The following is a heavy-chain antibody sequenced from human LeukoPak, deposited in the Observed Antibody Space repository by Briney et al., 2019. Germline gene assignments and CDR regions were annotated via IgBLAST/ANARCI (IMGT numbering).Heavy chain of an antibody. Sequence: GGSLRLSCAASGFTFSDYYMSWLRQAPGKGLEWVSYISSSGSTIYYADSVKGRFTISRDNAKNSLYLQMNSLRAEDTAVYYCARKGQRGYCSSTSCPPWYFDLWGRGTLVTVSS. V-gene: IGHV3-11*01. CDR2: ISSSGSTI. CDR1: GFTFSDYY. J-gene: IGHJ2*01. D-gene: IGHD2-2*01. CDR3: ARKGQRGYCSSTSCPPWYFDL.